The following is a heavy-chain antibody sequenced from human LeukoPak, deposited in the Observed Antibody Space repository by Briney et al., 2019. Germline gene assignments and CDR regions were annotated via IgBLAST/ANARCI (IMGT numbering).Heavy chain of an antibody. J-gene: IGHJ4*02. Sequence: GGPLRLSCAASGFTFSYFGLRWVRPAPAKGRAGVAGVSGSGSARYYADSVKGRFNISRDNSKITLYLEMTRLRARGTARDYFAKGLDGVSSWYPPCFDYWGQGTPVTVSS. CDR3: AKGLDGVSSWYPPCFDY. CDR2: VSGSGSAR. V-gene: IGHV3-23*01. D-gene: IGHD6-13*01. CDR1: GFTFSYFG.